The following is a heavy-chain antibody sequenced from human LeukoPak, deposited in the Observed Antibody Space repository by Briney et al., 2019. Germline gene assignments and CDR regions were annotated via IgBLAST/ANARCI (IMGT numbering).Heavy chain of an antibody. CDR3: ARSLRYFGWLLTDY. CDR1: GFTVSSNY. D-gene: IGHD3-9*01. Sequence: GGSLRLSCAASGFTVSSNYMSWVRQAPGKGLEWVSVIYSGGSTYYADSVKGRFTISRDNSKNTLYLQMNSLRAEDTAVYYCARSLRYFGWLLTDYWGQGTLVTVSS. V-gene: IGHV3-66*01. J-gene: IGHJ4*02. CDR2: IYSGGST.